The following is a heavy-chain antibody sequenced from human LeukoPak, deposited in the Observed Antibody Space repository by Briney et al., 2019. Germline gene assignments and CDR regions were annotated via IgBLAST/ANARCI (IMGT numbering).Heavy chain of an antibody. CDR1: GFTFSSYS. V-gene: IGHV3-21*01. D-gene: IGHD6-13*01. J-gene: IGHJ4*02. CDR2: ISSSSSYI. CDR3: ARARVSPKYYFDY. Sequence: PGRSLRLSCAASGFTFSSYSMNWVRQAPGKGLEWVSSISSSSSYIYYADSVKGRFTISRDNAKNSLYLQMNSLRAEDTAVYYCARARVSPKYYFDYWGQGTLVTVSS.